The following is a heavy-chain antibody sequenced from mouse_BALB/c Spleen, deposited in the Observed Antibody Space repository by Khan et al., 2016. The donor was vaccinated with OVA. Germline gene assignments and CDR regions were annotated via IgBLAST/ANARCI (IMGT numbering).Heavy chain of an antibody. D-gene: IGHD1-1*02. CDR2: IYTYTGEP. CDR3: ASGGYWYFDV. V-gene: IGHV9-3-1*01. J-gene: IGHJ1*01. CDR1: GYTFTNYG. Sequence: QIQLVQSGPELKKPGETVKISCKASGYTFTNYGIHWVLQAPGKGLKWMGWIYTYTGEPTYADDFKGLFAFSLETSASTAYLQINNLKNENTASYFCASGGYWYFDVWGAGTTVTVSS.